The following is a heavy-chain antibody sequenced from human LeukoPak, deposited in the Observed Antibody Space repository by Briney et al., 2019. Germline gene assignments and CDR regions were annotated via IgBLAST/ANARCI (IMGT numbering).Heavy chain of an antibody. D-gene: IGHD3-22*01. V-gene: IGHV1-2*02. Sequence: ASVKVSCKASGYTFTGYYMHWARQAPGQGLEWMGWINPNSGGTNYAQKFQGRVTMTRDTSISTAYMELSRLRSDDTAVYYCARGRYYDSSGYFNWFDPWGQGTLVTVSS. CDR1: GYTFTGYY. CDR2: INPNSGGT. J-gene: IGHJ5*02. CDR3: ARGRYYDSSGYFNWFDP.